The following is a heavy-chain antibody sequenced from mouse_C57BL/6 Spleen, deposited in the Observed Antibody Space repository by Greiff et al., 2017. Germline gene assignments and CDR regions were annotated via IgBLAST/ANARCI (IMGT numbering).Heavy chain of an antibody. CDR2: INPSNGGT. CDR3: ARGHYGYDGYYAMDY. J-gene: IGHJ4*01. D-gene: IGHD2-2*01. V-gene: IGHV1-53*01. CDR1: GYTFTSYW. Sequence: QVQLQQPGTELVKPGASVKLSCKASGYTFTSYWMHWVKQRPGKGLEWIGNINPSNGGTNYNEKFKSKATLTVDKSSSTAYMQLSSLTSEDSAVYDCARGHYGYDGYYAMDYWGQGTSVTVSS.